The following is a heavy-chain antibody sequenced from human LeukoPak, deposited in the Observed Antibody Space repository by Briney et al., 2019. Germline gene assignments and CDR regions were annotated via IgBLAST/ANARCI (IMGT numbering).Heavy chain of an antibody. J-gene: IGHJ4*02. Sequence: PGGSLRLSCAASGFTFSSYGMHWVRQAPGKGLEWVAFIRYDGSNKYYADSVKGRFTISRDNSKNTLYPQMNSLRAEDTAVYYCVSGYRDYWGQGTLVTVSS. CDR3: VSGYRDY. V-gene: IGHV3-30*02. CDR2: IRYDGSNK. CDR1: GFTFSSYG. D-gene: IGHD5-12*01.